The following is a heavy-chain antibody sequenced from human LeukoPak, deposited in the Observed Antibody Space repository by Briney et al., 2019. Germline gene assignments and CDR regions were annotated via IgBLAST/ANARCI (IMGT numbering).Heavy chain of an antibody. J-gene: IGHJ4*02. CDR1: GFTFSSYG. V-gene: IGHV3-33*01. CDR2: IWYDGSNK. Sequence: GGSLRLSCAASGFTFSSYGMHWVRQAPGKGLEWVAVIWYDGSNKYYADSVKGRFTISRDNSKSTLYLQMNSLRAEDTAVYYCARGYYDSSGYYGYWGQGTLVTVSS. D-gene: IGHD3-22*01. CDR3: ARGYYDSSGYYGY.